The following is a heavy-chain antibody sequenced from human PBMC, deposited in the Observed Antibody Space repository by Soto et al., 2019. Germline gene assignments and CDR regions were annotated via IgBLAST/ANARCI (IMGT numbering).Heavy chain of an antibody. CDR1: GAPITINY. Sequence: SETLSLTCTVSGAPITINYWSWIRQAPGKGLEWIGYIYYSGSTTYNPSLKSRVTMSVDTSKNQFSLKLSSVTAADTAVYYCAREKYDFWSGYYLPYRGQGTLFTVS. CDR3: AREKYDFWSGYYLPY. CDR2: IYYSGST. D-gene: IGHD3-3*01. J-gene: IGHJ4*02. V-gene: IGHV4-59*12.